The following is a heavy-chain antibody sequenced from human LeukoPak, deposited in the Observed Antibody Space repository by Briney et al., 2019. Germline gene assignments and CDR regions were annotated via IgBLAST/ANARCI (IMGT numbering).Heavy chain of an antibody. Sequence: GGSLRLSCAASGFTFSNYEMNWVRQAPGKGLEWVSYISSSGGTIHYADSVKGRFSISRDNVENSLYLQVNSLRAEDTAVYYCVRPTGYWGQGTLVTVSS. CDR3: VRPTGY. CDR2: ISSSGGTI. CDR1: GFTFSNYE. J-gene: IGHJ4*02. V-gene: IGHV3-48*03. D-gene: IGHD4-17*01.